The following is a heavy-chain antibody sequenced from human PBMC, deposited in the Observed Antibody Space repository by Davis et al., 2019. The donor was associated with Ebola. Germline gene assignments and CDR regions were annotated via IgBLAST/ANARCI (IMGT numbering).Heavy chain of an antibody. CDR3: ARRAGGSYCSGANCYLDY. J-gene: IGHJ4*02. V-gene: IGHV3-21*01. CDR2: ISSVSDGI. Sequence: GESLKISCVVSGFSLGTSRMNWVRQTPGKGLEWVSSISSVSDGIQYADSVKGRFTISRDNAKNSLYLQMNGLTAEDTAVYYCARRAGGSYCSGANCYLDYWGQGTLVTVSS. CDR1: GFSLGTSR. D-gene: IGHD2-15*01.